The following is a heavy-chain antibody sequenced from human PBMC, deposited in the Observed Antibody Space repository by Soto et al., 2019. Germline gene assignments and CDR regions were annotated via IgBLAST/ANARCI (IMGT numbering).Heavy chain of an antibody. Sequence: QITLKESGPTLVKPTQTLTLTCTFSGFSLSTSEMGVGWIRQPPGKALEWLALIYWNDDKRYSPSLKSKLTTPKDTSKTRVVLTMTTMAPVEPAPVSWAHRVGPQVGRFFDSWAQGTLSPSPQ. V-gene: IGHV2-5*01. J-gene: IGHJ4*02. CDR3: AHRVGPQVGRFFDS. CDR1: GFSLSTSEMG. CDR2: IYWNDDK. D-gene: IGHD1-26*01.